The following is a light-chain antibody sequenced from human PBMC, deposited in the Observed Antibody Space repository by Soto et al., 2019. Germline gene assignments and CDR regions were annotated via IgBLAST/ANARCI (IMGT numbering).Light chain of an antibody. J-gene: IGLJ1*01. CDR3: NSHTSSNTRV. CDR1: SSDVGGYNH. Sequence: QSVLTQPASVSLSPGQSITISCTGTSSDVGGYNHVSWYQHHPGKAPKLMIYEVSNRPSGVSNRFSGSKSGNTASLTISGHQADDEADYYCNSHTSSNTRVFGTGTKVTVL. V-gene: IGLV2-14*01. CDR2: EVS.